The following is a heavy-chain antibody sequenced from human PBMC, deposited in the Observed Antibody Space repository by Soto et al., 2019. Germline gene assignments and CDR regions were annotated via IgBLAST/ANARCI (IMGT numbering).Heavy chain of an antibody. CDR2: INANNGGA. CDR1: GYTFTDYH. Sequence: EASVKVSCKPSGYTFTDYHIHWVRQAPGQGLEFMGWINANNGGAGSAQQFQGRVTVTRDTSISTVYMELSNLRSDDTAVYYCAREGGSDSLAPKNSWFDTWGQGTRVTVSS. V-gene: IGHV1-2*02. D-gene: IGHD6-25*01. CDR3: AREGGSDSLAPKNSWFDT. J-gene: IGHJ5*02.